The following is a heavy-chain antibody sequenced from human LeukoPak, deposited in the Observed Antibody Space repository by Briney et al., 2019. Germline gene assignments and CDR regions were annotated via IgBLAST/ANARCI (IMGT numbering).Heavy chain of an antibody. CDR3: ARRGGRGRGGLSPFDI. CDR2: IIPIFGTP. D-gene: IGHD3-10*01. Sequence: SVKVSCKASGGTFSSYAISWVRQAPGQGLEWMGGIIPIFGTPNYAQNFQARVTISADESTSTAYMELTSLRSEDTALYFCARRGGRGRGGLSPFDIWGQGTMVTVSS. J-gene: IGHJ3*02. CDR1: GGTFSSYA. V-gene: IGHV1-69*13.